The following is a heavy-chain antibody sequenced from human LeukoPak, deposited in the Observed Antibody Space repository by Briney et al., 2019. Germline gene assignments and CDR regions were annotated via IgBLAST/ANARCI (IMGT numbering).Heavy chain of an antibody. CDR1: GYSISTGYY. D-gene: IGHD2-15*01. J-gene: IGHJ4*02. CDR3: ARVGSIVVDFDY. V-gene: IGHV4-38-2*02. Sequence: SETLSLTCTVSGYSISTGYYWGWIRQPPGKGLEWIGSIYHSGSTYYNPSLKSRVTISVDTSKNQFSLKLSSVTAADTAVYYCARVGSIVVDFDYWGQGTLVTVSS. CDR2: IYHSGST.